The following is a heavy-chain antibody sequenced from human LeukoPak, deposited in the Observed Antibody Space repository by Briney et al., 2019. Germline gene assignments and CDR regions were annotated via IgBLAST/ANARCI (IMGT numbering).Heavy chain of an antibody. Sequence: GGSLRLSCAASGFTFSSYSMNWVRQAPGKGLEWVSYISSSSSTIYYADSVKGRFTISRDNAKNSLYLQMNSLRAEDTAVYYCARDHIAAAGRFDYWGQGTLVTVSS. CDR3: ARDHIAAAGRFDY. V-gene: IGHV3-48*01. J-gene: IGHJ4*02. CDR2: ISSSSSTI. CDR1: GFTFSSYS. D-gene: IGHD6-13*01.